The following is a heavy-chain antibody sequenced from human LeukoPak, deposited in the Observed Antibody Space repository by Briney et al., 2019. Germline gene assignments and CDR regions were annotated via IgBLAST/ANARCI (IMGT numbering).Heavy chain of an antibody. J-gene: IGHJ4*02. Sequence: SETLSLTCAVYGGSFSGYYWGWIRQPPGKGLEWIGEINHSGSTNYNPSLKSRVTISVDTSKNQFSLKLSSVTAADTAVYYCATMTTEAPPDYWGQGTLVTVSS. CDR2: INHSGST. CDR3: ATMTTEAPPDY. CDR1: GGSFSGYY. D-gene: IGHD4-17*01. V-gene: IGHV4-34*01.